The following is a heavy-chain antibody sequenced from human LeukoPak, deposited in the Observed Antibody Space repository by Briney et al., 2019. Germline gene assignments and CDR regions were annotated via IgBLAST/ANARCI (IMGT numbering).Heavy chain of an antibody. CDR2: ISGDGGST. V-gene: IGHV3-43*02. J-gene: IGHJ1*01. CDR1: GLTLSSHT. Sequence: GGSLRLSCAASGLTLSSHTMNWVRQAPGKGLEWVSLISGDGGSTYYADSMKGRFTISRDNSKNSLYLQMNSLRTEDTALYYCARDSQEFFQHWGQGTLVTVSS. CDR3: ARDSQEFFQH.